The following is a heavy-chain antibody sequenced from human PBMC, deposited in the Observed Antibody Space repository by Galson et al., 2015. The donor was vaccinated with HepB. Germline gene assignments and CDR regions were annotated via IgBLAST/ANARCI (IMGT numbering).Heavy chain of an antibody. CDR2: IKSETDGGTT. CDR3: TTIVVVPAANSDFDY. D-gene: IGHD2-2*01. V-gene: IGHV3-15*01. Sequence: SLRLSCAASGFTFRNACMSWVRQAPGKGLEWVCRIKSETDGGTTDYSATVQGRFTISRDDSKNTLYLQMNSLKTEDTAVYYCTTIVVVPAANSDFDYWGRGTLVTVSS. CDR1: GFTFRNAC. J-gene: IGHJ4*02.